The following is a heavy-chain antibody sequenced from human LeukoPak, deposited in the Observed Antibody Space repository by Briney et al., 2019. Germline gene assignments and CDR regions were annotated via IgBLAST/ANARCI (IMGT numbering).Heavy chain of an antibody. D-gene: IGHD6-19*01. Sequence: PGGSLRLSCAASGFTFSSYAMSWVRQAPGEGLEWVSTIGSTGSNTYYTDSVKGRFTISRDDSKNTLYLQINGLRADDTAVYYCAKDLIAVAVWNWFDPWGQGTLVTVSS. J-gene: IGHJ5*02. CDR3: AKDLIAVAVWNWFDP. CDR2: IGSTGSNT. V-gene: IGHV3-23*01. CDR1: GFTFSSYA.